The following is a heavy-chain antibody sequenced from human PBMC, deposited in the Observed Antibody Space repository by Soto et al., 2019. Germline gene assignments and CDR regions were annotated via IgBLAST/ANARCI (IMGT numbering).Heavy chain of an antibody. CDR2: INHSGST. Sequence: SETLSLTCVVYGGSLSGVYWTWIRQPPGKGLEWIGEINHSGSTNYSPSLESRVTISLDTSNNQFSLKLSSVTAADTAVYYCARGPGYSYGYSVYYYYYGMDVWGQGTTVTVSS. J-gene: IGHJ6*02. V-gene: IGHV4-34*01. CDR1: GGSLSGVY. CDR3: ARGPGYSYGYSVYYYYYGMDV. D-gene: IGHD5-18*01.